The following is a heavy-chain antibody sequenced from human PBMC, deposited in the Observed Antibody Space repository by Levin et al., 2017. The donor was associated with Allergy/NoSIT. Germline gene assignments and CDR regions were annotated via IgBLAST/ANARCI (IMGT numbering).Heavy chain of an antibody. J-gene: IGHJ6*02. CDR3: ARGRRYSSGPYRYDYGMDV. Sequence: ASETLSLTCAISGDSVSSNSAAWNWIRQSPSRGLEWLGRTYYRSKWYNDYAVSVKSRITINPDTSKNQFSLQLNSVTPEDTAVYYCARGRRYSSGPYRYDYGMDVWGQGTTVTVSS. D-gene: IGHD6-19*01. CDR1: GDSVSSNSAA. CDR2: TYYRSKWYN. V-gene: IGHV6-1*01.